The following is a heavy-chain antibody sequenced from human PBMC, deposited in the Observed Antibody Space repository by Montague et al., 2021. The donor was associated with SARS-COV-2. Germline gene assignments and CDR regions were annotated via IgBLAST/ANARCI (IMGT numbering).Heavy chain of an antibody. D-gene: IGHD3-22*01. V-gene: IGHV6-1*01. Sequence: CAISGDSVFPNSAAWSWFRQSPSRGLEWLGRTYRRSKWYLDYAVAVKGRITINADTSRNQFSLQLNSVTPEDTAVYYCARAPYSSGFYGMDVWGQGTTVTVSS. J-gene: IGHJ6*02. CDR2: TYRRSKWYL. CDR3: ARAPYSSGFYGMDV. CDR1: GDSVFPNSAA.